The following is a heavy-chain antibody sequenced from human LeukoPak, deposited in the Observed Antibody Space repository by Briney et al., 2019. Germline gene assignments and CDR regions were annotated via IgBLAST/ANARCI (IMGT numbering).Heavy chain of an antibody. CDR1: GGTFSSYA. J-gene: IGHJ3*02. CDR2: ISAYNGNT. D-gene: IGHD3-9*01. V-gene: IGHV1-18*01. CDR3: ARDHTTPTGAFDI. Sequence: ASVKVSCKASGGTFSSYAISWVRQAPGQGLEWMGWISAYNGNTNYAQKLQGRVTMTTDTSTSTAYMELRSLRSDDTAVYYCARDHTTPTGAFDIWGQGTMVTVSS.